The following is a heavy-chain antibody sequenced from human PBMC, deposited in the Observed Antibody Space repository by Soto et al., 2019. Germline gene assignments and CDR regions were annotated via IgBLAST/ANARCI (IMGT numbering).Heavy chain of an antibody. J-gene: IGHJ5*02. CDR3: TRDPVGGNWFDP. D-gene: IGHD1-26*01. V-gene: IGHV1-18*01. Sequence: QVQLVQSGVEVKKPGASVKVSCKASGYTFTSYGISWVRQAPGQGLEWMGWTNPYNGNTNYAQKLQGRVTMTTDTSTSTAYMERRCLRSDDTAVYYCTRDPVGGNWFDPWGQGPLVTVSS. CDR2: TNPYNGNT. CDR1: GYTFTSYG.